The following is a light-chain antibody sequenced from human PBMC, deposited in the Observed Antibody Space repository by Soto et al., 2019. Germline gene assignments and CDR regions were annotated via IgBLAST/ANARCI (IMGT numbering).Light chain of an antibody. J-gene: IGKJ1*01. V-gene: IGKV3-20*01. Sequence: EIVLTQSPGTLSLSPGEIATLSCRASQTISSSYLAWFQQKPGQAPRLLIFGASSRATGIPDRFSGSGSDTDFTLTISRLEPEDFAVYYCQHYGGAPRTFGQGTKVEIK. CDR2: GAS. CDR3: QHYGGAPRT. CDR1: QTISSSY.